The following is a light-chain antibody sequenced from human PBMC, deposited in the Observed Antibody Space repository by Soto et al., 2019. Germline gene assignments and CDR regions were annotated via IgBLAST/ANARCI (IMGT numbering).Light chain of an antibody. J-gene: IGKJ4*01. Sequence: EIVLTQSPGTLSLSPGERATLSCRASQSVSSSYLAWYQQKPGQAPRLLIYDASTRATGIPDRFSGSGSGTDFTLTISRMEPEDYGVYFCQQHGSSPSLTFGGGTRVEI. V-gene: IGKV3-20*01. CDR3: QQHGSSPSLT. CDR2: DAS. CDR1: QSVSSSY.